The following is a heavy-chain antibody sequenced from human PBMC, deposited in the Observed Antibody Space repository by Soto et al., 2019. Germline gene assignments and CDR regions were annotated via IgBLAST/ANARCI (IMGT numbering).Heavy chain of an antibody. CDR2: TYYRSRWYN. D-gene: IGHD4-4*01. CDR3: AGLPDYSNAYQDY. Sequence: SQTLSLTCVISGDSVSSNSAAWNWIRQSPSRGLEWLGRTYYRSRWYNDYAVSVRSRITVNADTSKNQFSLKLSSVTAADTAVYYCAGLPDYSNAYQDYWGQGTLVTVSS. J-gene: IGHJ4*02. CDR1: GDSVSSNSAA. V-gene: IGHV6-1*01.